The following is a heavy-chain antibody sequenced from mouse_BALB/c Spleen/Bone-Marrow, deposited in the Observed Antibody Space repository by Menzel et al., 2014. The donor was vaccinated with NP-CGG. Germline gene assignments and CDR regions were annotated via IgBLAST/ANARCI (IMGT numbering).Heavy chain of an antibody. CDR1: GYTFSSYW. CDR3: AREDGNHVGFAY. CDR2: ILPGSGST. Sequence: QVQLKESGAELMKPGASVKISCKATGYTFSSYWIEWVKQRPGHGLEWIGEILPGSGSTNYNEKFKGKATFTADTSSNSANMQLSSLTSEDSAVYYGAREDGNHVGFAYWGQGTLVTVSA. J-gene: IGHJ3*01. D-gene: IGHD2-1*01. V-gene: IGHV1-9*01.